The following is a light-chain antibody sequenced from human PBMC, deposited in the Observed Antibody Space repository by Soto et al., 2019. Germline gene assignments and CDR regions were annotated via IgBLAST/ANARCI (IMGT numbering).Light chain of an antibody. CDR3: QRYDSLRT. CDR2: GAS. J-gene: IGKJ1*01. V-gene: IGKV3-20*01. CDR1: QSVRSNF. Sequence: EIVLTQSPGTLSLSPGERATLSCRASQSVRSNFLAWYQQKPGQAPRLLIYGASNRATDIPDRFSGSGSGTDFTLTITTLEPEDFAMYYCQRYDSLRTFGQGTKVEI.